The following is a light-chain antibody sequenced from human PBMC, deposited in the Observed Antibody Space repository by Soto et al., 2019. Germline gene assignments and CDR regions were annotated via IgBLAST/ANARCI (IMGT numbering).Light chain of an antibody. Sequence: QSVLTQPASVSGSPGQSITISCTGTSSDVGAYDFVSWYQHSPGKAPKLVTFDVTHRPPGISDRLSGSKSANTASLTISGLQAADEAFYYCSSYTTRSTLVFGGGTQLTVL. J-gene: IGLJ2*01. CDR1: SSDVGAYDF. CDR3: SSYTTRSTLV. CDR2: DVT. V-gene: IGLV2-14*01.